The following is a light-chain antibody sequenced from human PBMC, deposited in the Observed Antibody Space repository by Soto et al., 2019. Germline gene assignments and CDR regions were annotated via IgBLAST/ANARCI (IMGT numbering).Light chain of an antibody. CDR1: QDISTR. CDR2: AAS. CDR3: QQAHTFPWT. J-gene: IGKJ1*01. V-gene: IGKV1-12*01. Sequence: DIQLTQSPSSVSASVGDRVTITCRASQDISTRLAWYQQKPGTAPKLLIYAASTSGSGVPSRLSGSGSGTDFSLTVSSLQSEDFGTYFCQQAHTFPWTFGQGTKVDIK.